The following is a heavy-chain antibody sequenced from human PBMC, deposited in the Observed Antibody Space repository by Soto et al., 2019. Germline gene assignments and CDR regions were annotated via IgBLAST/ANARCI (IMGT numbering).Heavy chain of an antibody. J-gene: IGHJ6*03. CDR1: GYSFTSYW. D-gene: IGHD3-3*01. CDR3: ASETYYDFWSGYSNYYMDV. CDR2: IYPGDSDT. Sequence: PGESLKISCKGSGYSFTSYWIGWVRQMPGKGLEWMGIIYPGDSDTRYSPSFQGQVTISADKSISTAYLQMNSLRAEDTAVYYCASETYYDFWSGYSNYYMDVWGKGTTVTVSS. V-gene: IGHV5-51*01.